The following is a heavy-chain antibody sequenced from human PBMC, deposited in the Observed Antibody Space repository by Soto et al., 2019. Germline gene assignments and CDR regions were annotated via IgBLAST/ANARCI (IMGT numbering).Heavy chain of an antibody. CDR2: FDPEDGET. Sequence: ASVNVSCKASGYTFTSYDINWVRQATGQGLEWMGGFDPEDGETIYAQKFQGRVTMTEDTSTDTAYMELSSLRSEDTAVYYCAGGCSGGSCYSDEYYYYGMDVWGQGTTVTVSS. CDR1: GYTFTSYD. D-gene: IGHD2-15*01. J-gene: IGHJ6*02. V-gene: IGHV1-24*01. CDR3: AGGCSGGSCYSDEYYYYGMDV.